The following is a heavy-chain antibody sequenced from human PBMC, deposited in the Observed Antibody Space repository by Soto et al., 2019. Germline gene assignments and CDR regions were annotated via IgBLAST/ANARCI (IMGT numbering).Heavy chain of an antibody. J-gene: IGHJ4*02. CDR3: AKDKVPVVVTAPFDY. CDR2: ISYDGSNK. Sequence: QVQLVESGGGVVQPGRSLRLSCAASGFTFSSYGMHWVRQAPGKGLEWVAVISYDGSNKYYADSVKGRFTVSRDKSKNTLYLQVNSLRAEATAVYYCAKDKVPVVVTAPFDYWGQGTLVTVSS. CDR1: GFTFSSYG. V-gene: IGHV3-30*18. D-gene: IGHD2-21*02.